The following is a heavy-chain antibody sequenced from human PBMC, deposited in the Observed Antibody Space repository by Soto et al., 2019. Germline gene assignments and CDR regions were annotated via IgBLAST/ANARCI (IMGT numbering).Heavy chain of an antibody. CDR1: GGTFSSYA. CDR3: AIGKPYSNYVYYYYYGMDV. V-gene: IGHV1-69*13. CDR2: IIPIFGTA. D-gene: IGHD4-4*01. Sequence: ASVTVSCKASGGTFSSYAISWVRQAPGQGLEWMGGIIPIFGTANYAQKFQGRVTITADESTSTAYMELSSLRSEDTAVYYCAIGKPYSNYVYYYYYGMDVWGQGTTVTVSS. J-gene: IGHJ6*02.